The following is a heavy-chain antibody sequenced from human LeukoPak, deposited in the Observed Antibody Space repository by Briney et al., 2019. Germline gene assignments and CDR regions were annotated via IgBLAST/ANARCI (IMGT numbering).Heavy chain of an antibody. V-gene: IGHV1-18*04. CDR3: ARARGSYVFDY. D-gene: IGHD1-26*01. Sequence: ASVKVSCKASGYTFTGYYIHWVRQAPGQGLEWMGWISAYNGNTNYAQKLQGRVTMTTDTSTSTAYMELRSLRSDDTAVYYCARARGSYVFDYWGQGTLVTVSS. CDR2: ISAYNGNT. J-gene: IGHJ4*02. CDR1: GYTFTGYY.